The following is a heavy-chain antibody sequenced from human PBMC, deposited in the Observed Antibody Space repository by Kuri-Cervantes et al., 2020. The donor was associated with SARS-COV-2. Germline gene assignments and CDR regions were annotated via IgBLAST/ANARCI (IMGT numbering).Heavy chain of an antibody. CDR3: ARGGAYDFWSGYYYEGIPFDY. CDR2: MNPNSGNT. D-gene: IGHD3-3*01. V-gene: IGHV1-8*03. J-gene: IGHJ4*02. Sequence: ASVKVSCKASGYTFTSYDINWVRQATGQGLEWMGWMNPNSGNTDYAQKFQGRVTITRNTSISTAYMELSSLRSEDTAVYYCARGGAYDFWSGYYYEGIPFDYWGQGTLVTVSS. CDR1: GYTFTSYD.